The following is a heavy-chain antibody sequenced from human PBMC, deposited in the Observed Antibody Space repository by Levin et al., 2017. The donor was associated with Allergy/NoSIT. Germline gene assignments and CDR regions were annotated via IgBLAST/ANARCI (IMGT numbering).Heavy chain of an antibody. V-gene: IGHV3-33*01. CDR3: ARDRLHSSSWYATYYYYGMDV. D-gene: IGHD6-13*01. CDR2: IWYDGSNK. J-gene: IGHJ6*02. Sequence: SCAASGFTFSSYGMHWVRQAPGKGLEWVAVIWYDGSNKYYADSVKGRFTISRDNSKNTLYLQMNSLRAEDTAVYYCARDRLHSSSWYATYYYYGMDVWGHGTTVTVSS. CDR1: GFTFSSYG.